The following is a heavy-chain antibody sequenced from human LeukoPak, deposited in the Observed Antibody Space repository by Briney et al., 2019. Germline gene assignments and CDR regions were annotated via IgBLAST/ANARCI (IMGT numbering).Heavy chain of an antibody. CDR1: GFTFSNYA. Sequence: GGSLRLSCAASGFTFSNYAMSWVRQAPGKGLEWVSGISGSGGSTYYADSVKGRFTISRDNSKNTPYLQMNSLRAEDTAVYYCAKLRADQDALDIWGQGTRVTVSS. V-gene: IGHV3-23*01. J-gene: IGHJ3*02. CDR2: ISGSGGST. CDR3: AKLRADQDALDI.